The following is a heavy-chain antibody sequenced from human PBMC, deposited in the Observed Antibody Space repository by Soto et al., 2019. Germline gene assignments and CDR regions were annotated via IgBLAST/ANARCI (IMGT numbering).Heavy chain of an antibody. CDR3: ARGDLRTDC. V-gene: IGHV4-34*01. Sequence: GSLRLSCAASGFTFSNAWINWVRQAPGKGLEWIGEINRSGSTNYNPSLKSRVTISVDTSKNQFSLKLSSVTAADTAIYYCARGDLRTDCWGQGNRVTVSS. CDR2: INRSGST. J-gene: IGHJ4*02. D-gene: IGHD3-16*01. CDR1: GFTFSNAW.